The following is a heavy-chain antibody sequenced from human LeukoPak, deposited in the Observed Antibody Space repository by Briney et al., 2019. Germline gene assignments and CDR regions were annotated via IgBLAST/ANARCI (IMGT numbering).Heavy chain of an antibody. CDR2: IIPIFGTA. Sequence: SVKVSCKASGGTFSTYAITWVRQAPGQGLEWMGGIIPIFGTANYAQKFQDRVTITTDASTSTVYMELTSLRSEDTAVYYCARTPQHSYYYYNMDVWGKGTTVTVAS. CDR3: ARTPQHSYYYYNMDV. J-gene: IGHJ6*03. V-gene: IGHV1-69*05. CDR1: GGTFSTYA. D-gene: IGHD5-18*01.